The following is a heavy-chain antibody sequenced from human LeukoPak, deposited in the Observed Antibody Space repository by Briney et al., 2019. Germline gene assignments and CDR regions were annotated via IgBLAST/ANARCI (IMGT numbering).Heavy chain of an antibody. CDR2: INHSGST. J-gene: IGHJ4*02. Sequence: SETLSLTCAVYGGSFSGYYWGWIGQPPGKGLEWIGEINHSGSTNYNPSLKSRVTISVDTSKNQFSLKLSSVTAADMAVYYCARVPSSSWYKLFDYWGQGTLVTVSS. V-gene: IGHV4-34*01. CDR1: GGSFSGYY. D-gene: IGHD6-13*01. CDR3: ARVPSSSWYKLFDY.